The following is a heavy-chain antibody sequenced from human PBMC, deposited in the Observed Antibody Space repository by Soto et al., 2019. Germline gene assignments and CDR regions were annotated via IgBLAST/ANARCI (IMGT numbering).Heavy chain of an antibody. CDR2: IVPNFGTP. J-gene: IGHJ5*02. CDR3: AREDDTSGYYGWFDP. CDR1: GGTVNSYT. Sequence: QVQLVQSGAEVKKPGSSVKVSCKASGGTVNSYTINWMRQAPGQGLEWMGGIVPNFGTPKYAQKFQGRVTMTADESTSTAYMELTSLRSEDTAVYYCAREDDTSGYYGWFDPWGQGTLVTVSS. D-gene: IGHD3-22*01. V-gene: IGHV1-69*01.